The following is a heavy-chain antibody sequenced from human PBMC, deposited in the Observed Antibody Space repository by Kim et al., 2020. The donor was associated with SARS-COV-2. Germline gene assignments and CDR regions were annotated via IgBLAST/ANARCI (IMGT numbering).Heavy chain of an antibody. CDR3: AGQANRYSRFDY. D-gene: IGHD6-13*01. J-gene: IGHJ4*02. CDR1: DGSIRSTY. CDR2: MSYSGSV. Sequence: SETLSLTCTVSDGSIRSTYWNWIRQPPGKGLEWIGFMSYSGSVNYNSSLQSRVTISLDTSNHKFSLRLRSVPAADTAVYYCAGQANRYSRFDYWDQGTLGTVSS. V-gene: IGHV4-59*08.